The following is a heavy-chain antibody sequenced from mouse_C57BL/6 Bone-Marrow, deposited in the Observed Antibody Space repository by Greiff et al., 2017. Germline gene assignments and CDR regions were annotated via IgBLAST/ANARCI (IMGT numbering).Heavy chain of an antibody. CDR3: ARSGADYGSSPHWYFDV. CDR1: GYTFTSYG. CDR2: IYPRSGNT. Sequence: QVQLQQSGAELARPGASVKLSCKASGYTFTSYGISWVKQRTGQGLEWIGEIYPRSGNTYYNEKFKGKATLTADKSSSTAYMELRSLTSEDSAVYFCARSGADYGSSPHWYFDVWGTGTTVTVSS. D-gene: IGHD1-1*01. V-gene: IGHV1-81*01. J-gene: IGHJ1*03.